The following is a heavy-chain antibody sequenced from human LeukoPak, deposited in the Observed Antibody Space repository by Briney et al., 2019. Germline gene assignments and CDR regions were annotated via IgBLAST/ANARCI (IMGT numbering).Heavy chain of an antibody. J-gene: IGHJ4*02. V-gene: IGHV3-11*04. CDR2: ISSSGSTI. D-gene: IGHD6-19*01. CDR1: GFTFSDYY. Sequence: GGSLRLSCAASGFTFSDYYMSWIRQAPGKGLEWVSYISSSGSTIYYADSVKGRFTISRDNSKNTLYLQMNSLRAEDTAVYYCASRGIAVAGRETNNDYWGQGTLVTVSS. CDR3: ASRGIAVAGRETNNDY.